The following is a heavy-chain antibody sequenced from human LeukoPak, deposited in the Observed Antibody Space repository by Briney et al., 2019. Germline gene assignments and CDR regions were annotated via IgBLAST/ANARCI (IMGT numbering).Heavy chain of an antibody. CDR3: AKTGYSGSAYGTWYFDY. J-gene: IGHJ4*02. V-gene: IGHV3-30*02. Sequence: PGGSLRLSCATSRFTFSSNGLHWVRQAPGKGLEWAAFIRYDGSNEYYADSVKGRFTISRDNSKNTLYLQMNSLRTEDTAVYYCAKTGYSGSAYGTWYFDYWGQGTLVTVSS. D-gene: IGHD5-12*01. CDR2: IRYDGSNE. CDR1: RFTFSSNG.